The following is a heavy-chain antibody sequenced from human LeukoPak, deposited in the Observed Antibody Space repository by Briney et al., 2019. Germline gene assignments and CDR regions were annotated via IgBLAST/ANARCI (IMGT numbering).Heavy chain of an antibody. CDR1: GGSLTGYY. CDR2: IYYSGST. J-gene: IGHJ4*02. V-gene: IGHV4-59*12. Sequence: SETLSLTCTVSGGSLTGYYWTWIRQPPGKGLEWMGYIYYSGSTKYDPSLKSRVTMSVDTSDNQFSLNLSSVTAADTALYYCARDEKAGDTSGYAPRFDFWGQGALVPVSS. D-gene: IGHD3-22*01. CDR3: ARDEKAGDTSGYAPRFDF.